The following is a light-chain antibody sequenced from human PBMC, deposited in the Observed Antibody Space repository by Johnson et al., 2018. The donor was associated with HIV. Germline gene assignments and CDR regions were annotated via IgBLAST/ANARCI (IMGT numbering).Light chain of an antibody. J-gene: IGLJ1*01. Sequence: QPVLTQPPSVSAAPGQKVTISCSGSSSNIGRNYVSWYQQLPGTAPRIVTYDNNKRPSGIPDRFSGSKSGTSATLGITGLQTGDEADYYCGTWDSSLSVLYVFGTGTKVTVL. CDR1: SSNIGRNY. V-gene: IGLV1-51*01. CDR2: DNN. CDR3: GTWDSSLSVLYV.